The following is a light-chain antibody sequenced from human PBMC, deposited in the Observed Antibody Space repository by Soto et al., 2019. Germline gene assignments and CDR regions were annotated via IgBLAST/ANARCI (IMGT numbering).Light chain of an antibody. V-gene: IGKV1-39*01. Sequence: DIQTTQSPSSLSASVEDRVTITCRASQSIRSYLNWYQQKPGKAPRLLIFAASTLQSGVPLRFSGSGSGTDFTLTISSLQPEDFATYYCQQYNSYSLTFGGGTKVDIK. CDR3: QQYNSYSLT. CDR2: AAS. CDR1: QSIRSY. J-gene: IGKJ4*01.